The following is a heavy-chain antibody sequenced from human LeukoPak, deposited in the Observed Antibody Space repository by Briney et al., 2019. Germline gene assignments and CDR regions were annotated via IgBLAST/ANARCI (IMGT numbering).Heavy chain of an antibody. CDR1: GGSFSGYY. J-gene: IGHJ4*02. CDR2: INHSGST. V-gene: IGHV4-34*01. Sequence: PSETLSLTCAVYGGSFSGYYWSWIRQPPGKGLEWIGEINHSGSTNYNPSLESRVTISVDTSKNQFSLKLSSVTAADTAVYYCARGVASSGWYRYWGQGTLVTVSS. CDR3: ARGVASSGWYRY. D-gene: IGHD6-19*01.